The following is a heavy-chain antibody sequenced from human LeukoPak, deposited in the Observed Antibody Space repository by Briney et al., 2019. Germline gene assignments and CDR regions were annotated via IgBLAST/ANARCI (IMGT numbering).Heavy chain of an antibody. Sequence: SETLSLTCTVSGGSISSSSYYWGWIRQPPGKGLEWIGSIYYSGSTYYNPSLKSRVTISVDTSKNQFSLKLGSVTAADTAVYYCARDLYSELLSSDYWGQGTLVTVSS. CDR2: IYYSGST. D-gene: IGHD1-26*01. CDR1: GGSISSSSYY. CDR3: ARDLYSELLSSDY. J-gene: IGHJ4*02. V-gene: IGHV4-39*02.